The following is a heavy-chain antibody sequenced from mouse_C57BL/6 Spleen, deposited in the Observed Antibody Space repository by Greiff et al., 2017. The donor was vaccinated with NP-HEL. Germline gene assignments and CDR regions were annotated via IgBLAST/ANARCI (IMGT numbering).Heavy chain of an antibody. CDR3: ARHDDYDAMDY. Sequence: EVQLVESGGGLVQPGGSLKLSCAASGFTFSDYGMAWVRQAPRKGPEWVAFISNLAYSIYYADTVTGRFTISRENAKNTLYLEMSSLRSEDTAMYYCARHDDYDAMDYWGQGTSVTVSS. CDR1: GFTFSDYG. CDR2: ISNLAYSI. J-gene: IGHJ4*01. V-gene: IGHV5-15*01.